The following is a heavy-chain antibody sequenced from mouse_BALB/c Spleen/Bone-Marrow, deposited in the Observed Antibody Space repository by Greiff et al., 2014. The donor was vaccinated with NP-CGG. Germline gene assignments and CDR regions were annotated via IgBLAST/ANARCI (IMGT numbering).Heavy chain of an antibody. J-gene: IGHJ3*01. CDR1: GFTFSSYG. CDR2: ITSGGSYT. Sequence: EVMLVESGGDLVKPGGSLKLSCAASGFTFSSYGMSWVRQTPDKRLEWVATITSGGSYTYYPDSVKGRFTISRDNAKNTLYLQMSSPKSEDTAMYYCTRQAHEGARFPYWGQGTLVTVSA. V-gene: IGHV5-6*02. CDR3: TRQAHEGARFPY.